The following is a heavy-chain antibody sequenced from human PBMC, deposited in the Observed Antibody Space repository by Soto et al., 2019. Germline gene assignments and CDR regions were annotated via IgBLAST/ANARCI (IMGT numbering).Heavy chain of an antibody. Sequence: QVQLQESGPGLVKPSQTLSLTCTVSGGSISSGGDYWSLIRQHPGKGLEWIGYIYYSGSTYYNPSLKSRVTISVDTSKNQFSLKLSSVTAADTAVYYCARVRYCSGGSCYPRFDPWGQRTLVTVSS. D-gene: IGHD2-15*01. V-gene: IGHV4-31*03. CDR3: ARVRYCSGGSCYPRFDP. J-gene: IGHJ5*02. CDR2: IYYSGST. CDR1: GGSISSGGDY.